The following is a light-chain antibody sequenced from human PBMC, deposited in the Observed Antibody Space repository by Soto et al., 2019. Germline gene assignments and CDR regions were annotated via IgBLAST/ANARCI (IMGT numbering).Light chain of an antibody. CDR3: SSYTSSRTVV. CDR1: SSDVGGYNY. V-gene: IGLV2-14*01. Sequence: QSALTQPASVSGSPGQSITISCTGTSSDVGGYNYVSWYQQHPGKAPKLMIYDVSNRPSGVSNHFSGSKSGNTASLTISGLQAEDEADYYCSSYTSSRTVVFGGGTQLTVL. J-gene: IGLJ2*01. CDR2: DVS.